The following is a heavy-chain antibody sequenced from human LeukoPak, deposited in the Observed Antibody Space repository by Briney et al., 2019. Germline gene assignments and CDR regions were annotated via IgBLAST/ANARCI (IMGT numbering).Heavy chain of an antibody. D-gene: IGHD3-16*01. V-gene: IGHV1-69*05. CDR3: AASGGRVTFGY. J-gene: IGHJ4*02. CDR2: IIPIFGTA. Sequence: ASVKVSCKASGGTFSSYAISWVRQAPGQGLEWMGRIIPIFGTANYAQKFQGRVTMTRNTSISTAYMELSSLRSEDTAVYYCAASGGRVTFGYWGQGTLVTVSS. CDR1: GGTFSSYA.